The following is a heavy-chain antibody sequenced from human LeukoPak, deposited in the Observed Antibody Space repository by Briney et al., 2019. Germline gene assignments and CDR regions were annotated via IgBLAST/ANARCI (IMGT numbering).Heavy chain of an antibody. CDR3: ASGTSRGLYFDY. D-gene: IGHD3-10*01. CDR1: GASISSYF. V-gene: IGHV4-59*01. Sequence: PSETLSLTCTVSGASISSYFWSWIRQSPGKGLEWIGYMYYSGSTDYNPSLKSRVTMSVDTTKNQFSLKLSSVTAADTAVYYCASGTSRGLYFDYWGQGTLVTVSS. CDR2: MYYSGST. J-gene: IGHJ4*02.